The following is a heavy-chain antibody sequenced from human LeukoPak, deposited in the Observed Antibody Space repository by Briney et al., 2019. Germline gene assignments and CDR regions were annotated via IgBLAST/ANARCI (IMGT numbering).Heavy chain of an antibody. CDR3: VNGYTYGQN. CDR1: GFTFSSYA. J-gene: IGHJ4*02. V-gene: IGHV3-30-3*01. CDR2: ISYDGSNK. Sequence: PGRSLRLSCAASGFTFSSYAMHWVRQAPGKGLEWVAVISYDGSNKYYADSVKGRFTISRDNSKNTLYLHMNSLRAEDTAVYYCVNGYTYGQNWGQGTLVTVSS. D-gene: IGHD5-18*01.